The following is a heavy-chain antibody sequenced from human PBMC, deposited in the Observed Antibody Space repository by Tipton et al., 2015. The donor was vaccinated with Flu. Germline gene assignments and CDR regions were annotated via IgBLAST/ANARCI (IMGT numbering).Heavy chain of an antibody. CDR1: GFTFSSYG. Sequence: SLRLSCAASGFTFSSYGMHWVRQAPGKGLEWVAVISYDGSNKYYTDSVKGRFTISRDNSKNTLYLQMNSLRAEDTAVYYCAKDWEQQLVTNWFDPWGQGTLVTVSS. V-gene: IGHV3-30*18. CDR2: ISYDGSNK. CDR3: AKDWEQQLVTNWFDP. D-gene: IGHD6-13*01. J-gene: IGHJ5*02.